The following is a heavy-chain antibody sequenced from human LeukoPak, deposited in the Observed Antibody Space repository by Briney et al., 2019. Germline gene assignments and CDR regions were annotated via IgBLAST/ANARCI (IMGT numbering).Heavy chain of an antibody. J-gene: IGHJ5*02. CDR1: GGSISSGGYY. D-gene: IGHD2-2*01. Sequence: SQTLSLTCTVSGGSISSGGYYWSWIRQHPGKSLEWIWYIYYSGSIYYKPSLTSRVTISVDTSKNQFSLKLSSVPAADTAVYYCARGKLHCSSTSCHPNWFDPWGQGTLVTVSS. CDR3: ARGKLHCSSTSCHPNWFDP. CDR2: IYYSGSI. V-gene: IGHV4-31*03.